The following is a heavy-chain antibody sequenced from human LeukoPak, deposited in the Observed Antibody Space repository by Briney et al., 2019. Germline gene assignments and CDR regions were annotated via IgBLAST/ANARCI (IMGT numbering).Heavy chain of an antibody. CDR1: GFTFSDHF. Sequence: GGSLRLSCAVSGFTFSDHFLDWVRQAPGKGLEWVGRSRNKAKSYTTEYAASVKGRFTISRDDSKNSLYLQMNSQETEDTAVYYCVRVGSVSGSDYLDYWGQGTLVTVSS. D-gene: IGHD6-19*01. CDR3: VRVGSVSGSDYLDY. J-gene: IGHJ4*02. CDR2: SRNKAKSYTT. V-gene: IGHV3-72*01.